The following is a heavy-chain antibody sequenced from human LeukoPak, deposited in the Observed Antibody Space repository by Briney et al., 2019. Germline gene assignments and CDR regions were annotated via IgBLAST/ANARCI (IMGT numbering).Heavy chain of an antibody. J-gene: IGHJ4*02. CDR3: AKTASYYDTTLPTPYYFDY. Sequence: PGGSLRLSCAASGFTFSSYAMSWVRQAPGKGLEWVSAISGSGGSTYYADSVKGRFTISRDNSKNTLYLQMNSLRAEDTAVYYCAKTASYYDTTLPTPYYFDYWGQGTLVTVSS. D-gene: IGHD3-22*01. CDR1: GFTFSSYA. V-gene: IGHV3-23*01. CDR2: ISGSGGST.